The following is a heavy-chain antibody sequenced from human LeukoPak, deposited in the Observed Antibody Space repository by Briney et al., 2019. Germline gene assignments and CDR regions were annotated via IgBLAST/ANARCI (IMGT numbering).Heavy chain of an antibody. V-gene: IGHV4-59*01. CDR2: IYYSGST. CDR1: GGSISSYF. D-gene: IGHD5-12*01. Sequence: SETLSLTCTVSGGSISSYFWSWIRQPPGKGLEWIGYIYYSGSTNYNPSLKSRVTISVDTSKNQFSLKLSSVTAADTAVYYCARGGGYASPIGYWGQGALVTVSS. CDR3: ARGGGYASPIGY. J-gene: IGHJ4*02.